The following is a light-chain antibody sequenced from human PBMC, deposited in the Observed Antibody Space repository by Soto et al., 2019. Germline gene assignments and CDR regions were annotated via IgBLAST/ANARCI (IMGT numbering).Light chain of an antibody. V-gene: IGKV3-20*01. CDR2: GAF. J-gene: IGKJ1*01. Sequence: LTISPRGSAILSCRASPSVTHYLAWYQQKPGQPPRLLIYGAFNRAAGIPARFSGSGSGTDFTLTISRLEPEDFAVYYCQRYGGFAQGTKVDI. CDR3: QRYGG. CDR1: PSVTHY.